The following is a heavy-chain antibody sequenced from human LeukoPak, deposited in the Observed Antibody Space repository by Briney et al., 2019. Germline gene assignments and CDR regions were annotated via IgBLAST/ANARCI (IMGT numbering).Heavy chain of an antibody. CDR2: IYSGGST. J-gene: IGHJ4*02. V-gene: IGHV3-53*04. CDR1: GFTFNNYA. D-gene: IGHD4-23*01. CDR3: ARGYGGYYFDY. Sequence: PGGSLRLSCTASGFTFNNYALSWVRQAPGKGLEWVSVIYSGGSTYYADSVKGRFTISRHNSKNTLYLQMNSLRAEDTAVYYCARGYGGYYFDYWGQGTLVTVSS.